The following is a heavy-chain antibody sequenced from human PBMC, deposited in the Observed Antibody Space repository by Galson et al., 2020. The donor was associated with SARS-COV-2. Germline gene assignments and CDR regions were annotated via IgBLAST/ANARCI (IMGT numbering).Heavy chain of an antibody. CDR3: VTYSSGWYYFDT. Sequence: ETSETLSLTCTVSGGSISSGYYRDWIRQPPGKGLEWNGNIYYSGSTYYNPSLKSRVTISVDTSKNQFSLQMRSVTAADTAFYYCVTYSSGWYYFDTWGQGTLVTVSS. V-gene: IGHV4-39*01. CDR1: GGSISSGYY. CDR2: IYYSGST. D-gene: IGHD6-19*01. J-gene: IGHJ4*02.